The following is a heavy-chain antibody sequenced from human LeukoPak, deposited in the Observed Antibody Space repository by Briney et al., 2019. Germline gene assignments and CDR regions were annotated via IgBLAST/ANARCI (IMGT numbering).Heavy chain of an antibody. CDR2: IYYSGST. CDR1: GGSLSSYY. CDR3: ARVPSIAAHFDY. Sequence: SETLSLTCTVSGGSLSSYYWSWIRQPPGKGPEWIGYIYYSGSTNYNPSLKSRVTISVDTSKNQFSLKLSSVTAADTAVYYCARVPSIAAHFDYWGPGTLVTVSS. D-gene: IGHD6-6*01. J-gene: IGHJ4*02. V-gene: IGHV4-59*01.